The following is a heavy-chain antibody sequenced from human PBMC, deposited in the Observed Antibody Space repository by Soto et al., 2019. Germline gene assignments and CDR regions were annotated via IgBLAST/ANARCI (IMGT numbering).Heavy chain of an antibody. CDR2: INHSGST. Sequence: QVQLQQWGAGLLKPSETLSLTCAVYGGSFSGYYWSWIRQPPGKGLEWIGEINHSGSTNYNPSLKSPVTISVDTSKSQFSRKLSSVTAADTAVYYCAVLPEVGAKPHNWFDPWGQGTLVTVSS. CDR3: AVLPEVGAKPHNWFDP. V-gene: IGHV4-34*01. D-gene: IGHD1-26*01. J-gene: IGHJ5*02. CDR1: GGSFSGYY.